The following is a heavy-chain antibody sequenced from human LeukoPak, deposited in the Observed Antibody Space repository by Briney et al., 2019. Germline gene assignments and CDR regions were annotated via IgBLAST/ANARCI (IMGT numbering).Heavy chain of an antibody. D-gene: IGHD5-12*01. Sequence: ASVTVSCKASGGTFSSYAISWVRQAPGQGLEWMGGIIPIFGTANYAQKFQGRVTITADESTSTAYMELSSLRSEDTAVYYCARWLRLVRGGYNWFDPWGQGTLVTVSS. CDR2: IIPIFGTA. CDR1: GGTFSSYA. V-gene: IGHV1-69*01. J-gene: IGHJ5*02. CDR3: ARWLRLVRGGYNWFDP.